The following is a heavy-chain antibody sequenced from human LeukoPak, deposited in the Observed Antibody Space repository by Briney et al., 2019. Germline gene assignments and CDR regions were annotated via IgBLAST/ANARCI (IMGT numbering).Heavy chain of an antibody. Sequence: SQTLSLACTVSGGSISSGGYYWSWIRQHPGKGLEWIGYIYYSGSTYYNPSLKSRVTISVDTSKNQFSLKLSSVTAADTAVYYRARVPSMVTWGGYYGMDVWGQGTTVTVSS. J-gene: IGHJ6*02. CDR1: GGSISSGGYY. CDR2: IYYSGST. D-gene: IGHD5-18*01. CDR3: ARVPSMVTWGGYYGMDV. V-gene: IGHV4-31*03.